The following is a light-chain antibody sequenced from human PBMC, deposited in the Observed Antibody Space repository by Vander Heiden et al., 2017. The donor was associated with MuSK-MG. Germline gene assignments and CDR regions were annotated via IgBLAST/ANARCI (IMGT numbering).Light chain of an antibody. CDR1: SLRSYY. CDR2: GKN. J-gene: IGLJ2*01. Sequence: VRITCQGDSLRSYYASWYQQKPGQAPVLVIYGKNNRPSGIPDRFSGSSSGNTASLTITGAQAEDEADYYCNSRDSSGNPSVFGGGTKLTGL. CDR3: NSRDSSGNPSV. V-gene: IGLV3-19*01.